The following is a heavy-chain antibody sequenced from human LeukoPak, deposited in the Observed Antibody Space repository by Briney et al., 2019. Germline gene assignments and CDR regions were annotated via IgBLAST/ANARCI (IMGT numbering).Heavy chain of an antibody. D-gene: IGHD3-10*01. CDR2: ISSSGSTI. CDR1: GFAFSDYY. CDR3: ARGDYYGSGSSPEYYGMDV. V-gene: IGHV3-11*01. Sequence: GGSLRLSCAASGFAFSDYYMSWIRQAPGKGLEWVSYISSSGSTIYYADSVKGRFTISRDNAKNSLYLQMNSLRAEDTAVYYCARGDYYGSGSSPEYYGMDVWGQGTTVTVSS. J-gene: IGHJ6*02.